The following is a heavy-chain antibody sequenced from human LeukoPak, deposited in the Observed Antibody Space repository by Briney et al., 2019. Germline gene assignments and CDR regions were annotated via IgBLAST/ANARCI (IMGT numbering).Heavy chain of an antibody. CDR1: GFTFSSYA. D-gene: IGHD6-13*01. CDR2: ISYDGSNK. CDR3: ARPGEGIAAAGFDY. V-gene: IGHV3-30*01. Sequence: GRSLRLSCAASGFTFSSYAMHWVRQAPGKGQEWVAVISYDGSNKYYADSVKGRFTISRDNSKNTLYLQMNSLRAEDTAVYYCARPGEGIAAAGFDYWGQGTLVIVSS. J-gene: IGHJ4*02.